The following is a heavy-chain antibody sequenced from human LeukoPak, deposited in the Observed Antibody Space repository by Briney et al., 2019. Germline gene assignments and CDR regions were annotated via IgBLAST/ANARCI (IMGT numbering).Heavy chain of an antibody. J-gene: IGHJ4*02. D-gene: IGHD3-22*01. CDR1: GYTFTGYY. Sequence: GASVKVSCKASGYTFTGYYMHWVRQAPGQGLEWMGWINPNSGGTNYAQKFQGRVTMTRDTSISTAYMELSRLRSDDTAVYYCASPNYYDCSGYYYGGEVAFDYWGQGTLVTVSS. CDR3: ASPNYYDCSGYYYGGEVAFDY. V-gene: IGHV1-2*02. CDR2: INPNSGGT.